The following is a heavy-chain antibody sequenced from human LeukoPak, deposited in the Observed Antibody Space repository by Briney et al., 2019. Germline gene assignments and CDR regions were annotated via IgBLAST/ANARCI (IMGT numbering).Heavy chain of an antibody. CDR2: INAGNGNT. CDR3: ARGSTYYYDSSGYPDY. V-gene: IGHV1-3*03. J-gene: IGHJ4*02. D-gene: IGHD3-22*01. CDR1: GYTFTSYA. Sequence: ASVKVSCKASGYTFTSYAMHWVRQAPGQRLEWMGWINAGNGNTKYSQEFQGRVTITRDTSASTAYMELSSLRSEDMAVYYCARGSTYYYDSSGYPDYWGQGTLVTVSS.